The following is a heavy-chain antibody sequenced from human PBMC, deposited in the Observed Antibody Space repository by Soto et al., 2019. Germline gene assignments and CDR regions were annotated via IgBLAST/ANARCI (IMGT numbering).Heavy chain of an antibody. V-gene: IGHV4-30-4*01. D-gene: IGHD3-9*01. CDR2: IYHSETA. CDR1: GDSISSGDYW. CDR3: ARTIGFDYYFDY. Sequence: QVQLQESGPGLVKPSQTLSLTCTVSGDSISSGDYWWSWIRQPPGKGLEWIGYIYHSETAYYNPSLQSRVTISVDTSKNQFSLKLSSVTAADTAVYYCARTIGFDYYFDYWGQGTLVTVSS. J-gene: IGHJ4*02.